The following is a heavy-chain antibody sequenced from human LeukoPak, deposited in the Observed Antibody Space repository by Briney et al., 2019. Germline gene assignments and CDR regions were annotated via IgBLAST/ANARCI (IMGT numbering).Heavy chain of an antibody. Sequence: PSETLSLTCTVSGGSISSYYWSWIRQPPGKGLEWIGYIYYSGLTNSNPSLKSRLTISVDTSKNQFSLKLSSVTAADTAVYYCATGSSGGLYYYYYMDVWGKGTTVTVSS. V-gene: IGHV4-59*01. CDR3: ATGSSGGLYYYYYMDV. D-gene: IGHD2-15*01. CDR2: IYYSGLT. J-gene: IGHJ6*03. CDR1: GGSISSYY.